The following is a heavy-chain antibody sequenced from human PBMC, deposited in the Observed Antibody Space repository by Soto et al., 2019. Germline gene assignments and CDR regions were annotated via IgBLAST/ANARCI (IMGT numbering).Heavy chain of an antibody. J-gene: IGHJ4*02. CDR1: GFTFSSYW. Sequence: GGSLRLSCAASGFTFSSYWMHWVRQAPGKGLEWVSRINSDGSSTSYADSVKGRFTISRDNAKNTLYLQMNSLRAEDTAVYYCARAGEYSSSSGPYYFDYWGQGTLVTVSS. CDR2: INSDGSST. V-gene: IGHV3-74*01. CDR3: ARAGEYSSSSGPYYFDY. D-gene: IGHD6-6*01.